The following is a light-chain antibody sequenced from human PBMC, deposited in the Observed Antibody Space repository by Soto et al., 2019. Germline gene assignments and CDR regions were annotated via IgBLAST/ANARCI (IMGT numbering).Light chain of an antibody. V-gene: IGKV3-11*01. Sequence: EIVLTQSPATLSLSPGERATISCRASQSVSSYLAWYQQKPGQAPRLLIYDASNRTTGIPARFSGSGSGTDFSLTFSSLEPEDFAVYYCQQRSNWPTFGQGTKVDIK. J-gene: IGKJ1*01. CDR2: DAS. CDR1: QSVSSY. CDR3: QQRSNWPT.